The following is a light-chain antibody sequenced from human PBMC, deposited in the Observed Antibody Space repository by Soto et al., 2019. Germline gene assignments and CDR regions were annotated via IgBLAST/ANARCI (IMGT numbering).Light chain of an antibody. CDR3: QQYNNSPT. CDR1: QSISSN. CDR2: AAS. J-gene: IGKJ1*01. Sequence: EIVLTQSPGTLSLSPGERATLSCWASQSISSNLAWYQQKAGQAPRLLIYAASTRATGIPARFSGSGSGTEFTLTINSLQSEDFAVYFCQQYNNSPTFGQGTKVDIK. V-gene: IGKV3-15*01.